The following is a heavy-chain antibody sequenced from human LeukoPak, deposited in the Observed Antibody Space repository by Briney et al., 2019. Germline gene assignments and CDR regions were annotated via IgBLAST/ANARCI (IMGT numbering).Heavy chain of an antibody. Sequence: GGSLRLSCAASGFTFSSYAMHWVRQAPGKGLEWVAVISYDGSNKYYADSVKGRFTISRDNSKNTLYLQTNSLRAEDTAVYYCASTVVPAAISRYYFDYWGQGTLVTVSS. CDR2: ISYDGSNK. V-gene: IGHV3-30-3*01. J-gene: IGHJ4*02. CDR3: ASTVVPAAISRYYFDY. D-gene: IGHD2-2*02. CDR1: GFTFSSYA.